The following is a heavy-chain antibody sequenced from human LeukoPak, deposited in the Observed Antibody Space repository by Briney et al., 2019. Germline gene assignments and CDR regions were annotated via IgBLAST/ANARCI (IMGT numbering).Heavy chain of an antibody. J-gene: IGHJ4*02. CDR3: ARSGAAAGPYFDY. V-gene: IGHV1-69*05. Sequence: SVKVSCKASGGTFSSYAISWVRQAPGQGLEWMGRIIPIFGTANYAQKIQGRVTITTDESTSTAYMELSSLRSQDTAVDYCARSGAAAGPYFDYWGQGTLVTVSS. CDR2: IIPIFGTA. D-gene: IGHD6-13*01. CDR1: GGTFSSYA.